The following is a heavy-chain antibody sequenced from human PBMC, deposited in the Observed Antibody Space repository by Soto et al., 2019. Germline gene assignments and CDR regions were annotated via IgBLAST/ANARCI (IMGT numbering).Heavy chain of an antibody. D-gene: IGHD2-21*01. J-gene: IGHJ4*02. CDR3: IVRYPYDFDY. CDR1: GFTFSNAW. CDR2: IKSKTDGGTT. Sequence: VQLVESGGGLVKPGGSLRLSCAASGFTFSNAWMNWVRQAPGKGLGWVGRIKSKTDGGTTDYAAPVKGRFTLSRDDSKNTLYLQMNSLKTEATAVYYCIVRYPYDFDYWGPATLVTVSS. V-gene: IGHV3-15*07.